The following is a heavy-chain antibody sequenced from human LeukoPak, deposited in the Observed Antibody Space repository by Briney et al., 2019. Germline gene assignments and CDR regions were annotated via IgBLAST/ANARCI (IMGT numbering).Heavy chain of an antibody. CDR3: TRDGGDGTKTAFDM. D-gene: IGHD2-8*01. J-gene: IGHJ3*02. CDR2: IRRGTNNYTT. V-gene: IGHV3-72*01. CDR1: GFTFSDYI. Sequence: GGSLRLSCAASGFTFSDYILDWVRQAPGKGLEWVGRIRRGTNNYTTEYAASVKGRFIISRDDSKNSLYLHMNSLKTEDTAVYHCTRDGGDGTKTAFDMWGQGTMVTVSS.